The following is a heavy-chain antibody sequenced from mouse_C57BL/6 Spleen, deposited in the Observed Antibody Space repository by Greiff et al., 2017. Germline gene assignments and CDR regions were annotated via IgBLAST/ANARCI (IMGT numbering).Heavy chain of an antibody. CDR1: GYAFSSSW. Sequence: VQLQQSGPELVKPGASVKISCKASGYAFSSSWMNWVKQRPGKGLEWIGRIYPGDGDTNYNGKFKGKATLTADKSSSTAYMQRSSLTSEDSAVYCCARWDYYGSTFDYWGQGTTLTVSS. V-gene: IGHV1-82*01. D-gene: IGHD1-1*01. CDR3: ARWDYYGSTFDY. J-gene: IGHJ2*01. CDR2: IYPGDGDT.